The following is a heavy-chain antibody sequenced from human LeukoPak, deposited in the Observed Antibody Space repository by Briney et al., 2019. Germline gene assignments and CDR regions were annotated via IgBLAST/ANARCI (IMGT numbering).Heavy chain of an antibody. V-gene: IGHV4-34*01. CDR3: ASVDTAMFHYFDY. J-gene: IGHJ4*02. CDR1: GGSFSGYY. Sequence: PSETLSLTCAVYGGSFSGYYWSWIRQPPGKGLEWIGEINHSGSTNYNPSLKSRVTISVDTSKNQFSLKLSSVTAADTAVYYCASVDTAMFHYFDYWGQGTLVTVSS. D-gene: IGHD5-18*01. CDR2: INHSGST.